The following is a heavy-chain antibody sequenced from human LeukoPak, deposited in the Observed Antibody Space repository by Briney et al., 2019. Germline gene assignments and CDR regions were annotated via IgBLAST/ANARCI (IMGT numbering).Heavy chain of an antibody. CDR1: GFTFSNYG. J-gene: IGHJ4*02. CDR3: ARECIAGAICYFDH. V-gene: IGHV3-30*04. CDR2: LLYDGSNK. D-gene: IGHD6-19*01. Sequence: GGSLRLSCAASGFTFSNYGMHWLRQAPGKGWEGVVVLLYDGSNKHYADSVKGRFTISRDNSKNTLYLQMNSLRAEDTALYYCARECIAGAICYFDHWGQGTLVTVSS.